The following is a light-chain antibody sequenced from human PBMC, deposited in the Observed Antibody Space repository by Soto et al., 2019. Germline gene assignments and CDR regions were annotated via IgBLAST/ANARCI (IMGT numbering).Light chain of an antibody. Sequence: EIELMQSPGTLSLSPGERATLSCRASQTVRSNYLAWYQQKPGQAPRLLIYGASKRATGIPDRFSGSGSGTDFTLTISRLEPEDFAVYSCQQYGDSPMYTFGQGTKLEVK. J-gene: IGKJ2*01. CDR1: QTVRSNY. V-gene: IGKV3-20*01. CDR3: QQYGDSPMYT. CDR2: GAS.